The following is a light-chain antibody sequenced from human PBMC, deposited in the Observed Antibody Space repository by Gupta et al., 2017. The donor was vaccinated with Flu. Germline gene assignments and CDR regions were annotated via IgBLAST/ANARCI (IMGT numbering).Light chain of an antibody. CDR1: QGIRDD. CDR3: LQPNSAPYT. CDR2: TAS. V-gene: IGKV1-17*01. J-gene: IGKJ2*01. Sequence: DIQTTHSPSSLSASVGDRVTITCRASQGIRDDLHWFHHKPGKSPKRLISTASRWETGVPSRFSGSGSATELTLTISTLQPEDFAKYYCLQPNSAPYTFGQGTKLEI.